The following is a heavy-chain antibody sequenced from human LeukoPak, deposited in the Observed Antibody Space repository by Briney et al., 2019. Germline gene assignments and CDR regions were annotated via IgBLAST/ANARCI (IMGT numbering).Heavy chain of an antibody. CDR2: INPNSGGT. D-gene: IGHD3-3*01. CDR1: GYTFTGHY. Sequence: ASVKVSCKASGYTFTGHYMHWVRQAPGQGLEWMGWINPNSGGTNYAQKFQGRVTMTRDTSINTAYMELSRLRSDDTAVYYCARARASGIWSGYYSPDYWGQRTLVTVSS. CDR3: ARARASGIWSGYYSPDY. J-gene: IGHJ4*02. V-gene: IGHV1-2*02.